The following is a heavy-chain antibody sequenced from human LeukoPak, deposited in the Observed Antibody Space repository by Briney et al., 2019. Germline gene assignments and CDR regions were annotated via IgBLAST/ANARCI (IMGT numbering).Heavy chain of an antibody. J-gene: IGHJ4*02. CDR2: INPNSGGT. D-gene: IGHD6-13*01. CDR3: AREAVDFGSSWPPYFDY. V-gene: IGHV1-2*02. Sequence: ASVKVSCKASGYTFTGNYMHWVRQAPGQGLEWKGWINPNSGGTNYAQKFQGRVTMTRDTSISTAYMELSRLRSDDTAVYYCAREAVDFGSSWPPYFDYWGQGTLVTVSS. CDR1: GYTFTGNY.